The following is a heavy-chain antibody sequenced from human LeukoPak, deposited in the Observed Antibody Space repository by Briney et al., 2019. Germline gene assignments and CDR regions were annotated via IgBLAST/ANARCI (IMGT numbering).Heavy chain of an antibody. CDR3: ARQRGSGCLDY. D-gene: IGHD6-19*01. CDR1: RFTLSNYW. J-gene: IGHJ4*02. V-gene: IGHV3-7*01. CDR2: IKQDGSET. Sequence: GGSLRLSCAASRFTLSNYWMSWVRQAPGKGLEWVANIKQDGSETYYVDSVKGRFTISRDNAKNSPSLQMNSLRAEDTAVYYCARQRGSGCLDYWGQGTLVTVSS.